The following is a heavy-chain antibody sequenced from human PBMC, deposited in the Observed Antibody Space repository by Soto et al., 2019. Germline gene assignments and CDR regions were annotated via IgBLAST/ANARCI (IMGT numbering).Heavy chain of an antibody. D-gene: IGHD3-9*01. J-gene: IGHJ5*02. CDR3: ARLTGYVSSRFWFDP. V-gene: IGHV1-18*01. Sequence: GASVKVSCKASGYTFTSYGISWVRQAPGQGLEWMGWISAYNGNTNYAQKLQGRVTMTTDTSTSTAYMELRSLRSDDTAVYYCARLTGYVSSRFWFDPWGQGTLVTVSS. CDR1: GYTFTSYG. CDR2: ISAYNGNT.